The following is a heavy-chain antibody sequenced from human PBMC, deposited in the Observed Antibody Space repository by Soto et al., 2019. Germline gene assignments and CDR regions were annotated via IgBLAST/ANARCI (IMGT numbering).Heavy chain of an antibody. Sequence: GGSLRLSCTASGFRFGEYAMSWFRQAPGKGPEWVGVIRSQTYGATAEYAASVMGRFTISRDGFAGIAYLQMNNLKTEDTAVYYCARRAPVTPFDYWGQGTQVTVSS. D-gene: IGHD4-17*01. CDR2: IRSQTYGATA. J-gene: IGHJ4*02. CDR3: ARRAPVTPFDY. CDR1: GFRFGEYA. V-gene: IGHV3-49*01.